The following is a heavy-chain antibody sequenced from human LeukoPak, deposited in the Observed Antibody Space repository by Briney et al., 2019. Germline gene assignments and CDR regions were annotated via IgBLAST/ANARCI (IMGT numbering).Heavy chain of an antibody. CDR3: ARGRYYYYGSGSYDY. CDR1: GGSFSGYY. D-gene: IGHD3-10*01. CDR2: INHSGST. Sequence: SETLSLTCAVYGGSFSGYYWSWIRQPPGKGLEWIGEINHSGSTNYNPSLKSRVTISVDTSKNQFSRKLSSVTAADTAVYYCARGRYYYYGSGSYDYWGQGTLVTVSS. V-gene: IGHV4-34*01. J-gene: IGHJ4*02.